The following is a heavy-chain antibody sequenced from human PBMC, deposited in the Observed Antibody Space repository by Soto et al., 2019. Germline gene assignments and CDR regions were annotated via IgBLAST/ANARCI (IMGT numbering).Heavy chain of an antibody. J-gene: IGHJ6*02. CDR1: GFTFSSYG. D-gene: IGHD6-19*01. CDR2: IWNDGSNK. Sequence: QVQLVESGGGVVQPGRSLRLSCAASGFTFSSYGMHWVRQAPGKGLEWVADIWNDGSNKYYADSVKGRFNISRDNSTNTLYVHLNSLRAEDTAVSYCARDARYSSGWYKMYGMDVWGQGTTVTVSS. CDR3: ARDARYSSGWYKMYGMDV. V-gene: IGHV3-33*01.